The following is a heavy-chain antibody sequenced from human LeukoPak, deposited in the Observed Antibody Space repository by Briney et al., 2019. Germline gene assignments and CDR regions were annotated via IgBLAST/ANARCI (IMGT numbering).Heavy chain of an antibody. CDR1: GSISGYY. J-gene: IGHJ3*02. Sequence: PAETLSLTCTVSGSISGYYWSWIRQPPGRGLEWMGYIFTSGSTNYNPSLESRVTISVDTSKNQFSLDLSSVTAADTAVYYCARQKCTSTSCLTKNAFDIWGQGTMVTVSS. CDR2: IFTSGST. D-gene: IGHD2-2*01. V-gene: IGHV4-4*09. CDR3: ARQKCTSTSCLTKNAFDI.